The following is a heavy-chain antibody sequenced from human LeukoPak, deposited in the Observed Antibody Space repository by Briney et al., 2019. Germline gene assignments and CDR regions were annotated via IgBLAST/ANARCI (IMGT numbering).Heavy chain of an antibody. Sequence: SETLSLTCAVSGYSITSNYYWAWIRQPPGRGLEWIGSIHHGVNTFYNPSLKSRVIISVDTSNNHFSLRLTSVTAADTAVYYCARDRDDSTNYTPYYFDYWGQGALDAVSS. CDR3: ARDRDDSTNYTPYYFDY. D-gene: IGHD2-8*01. CDR1: GYSITSNYY. CDR2: IHHGVNT. V-gene: IGHV4-38-2*02. J-gene: IGHJ4*02.